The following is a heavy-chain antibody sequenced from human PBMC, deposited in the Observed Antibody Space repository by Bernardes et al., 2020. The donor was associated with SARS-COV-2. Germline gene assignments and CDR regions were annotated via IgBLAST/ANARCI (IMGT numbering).Heavy chain of an antibody. J-gene: IGHJ4*02. CDR2: INPNSGDT. D-gene: IGHD4-17*01. CDR1: GYTFTAYY. CDR3: ASGGDISVTTRWDVDY. Sequence: ASVKVSCKASGYTFTAYYMHWVRQAPGQGLEWMGWINPNSGDTNYAQKFQGWVTMTRDTSISTAYMELSRLRSDDTAVYYCASGGDISVTTRWDVDYWCQGTLFAVPS. V-gene: IGHV1-2*04.